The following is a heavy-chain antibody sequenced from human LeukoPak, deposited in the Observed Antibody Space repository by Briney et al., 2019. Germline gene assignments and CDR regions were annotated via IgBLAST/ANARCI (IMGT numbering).Heavy chain of an antibody. CDR2: ISYDGSNE. CDR3: ARSPGGGIVVVPGAMYFDY. Sequence: GGSLRLSCAASGFIFTNFAIHWVRQAPGKGLEWVAVISYDGSNEYYADSVKGRFTVSRDNSKDTLYLQMSSLRVEDTAVYYCARSPGGGIVVVPGAMYFDYWGQGTLVTVSS. D-gene: IGHD2-2*01. CDR1: GFIFTNFA. J-gene: IGHJ4*02. V-gene: IGHV3-30*04.